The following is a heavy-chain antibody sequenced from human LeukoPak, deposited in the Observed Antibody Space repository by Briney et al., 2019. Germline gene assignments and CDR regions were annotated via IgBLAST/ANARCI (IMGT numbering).Heavy chain of an antibody. J-gene: IGHJ4*02. V-gene: IGHV3-53*01. Sequence: GGSLRLSCAASGFTFSSYAMSWVRQAPGKGLEWVSIIYSGGSTYYADSVKGRFTISRDNSKNTLYLQMNSLRAEDTAVYYCARSGLWFGEPFHYWGQGTLVTVSS. CDR3: ARSGLWFGEPFHY. CDR2: IYSGGST. D-gene: IGHD3-10*01. CDR1: GFTFSSYA.